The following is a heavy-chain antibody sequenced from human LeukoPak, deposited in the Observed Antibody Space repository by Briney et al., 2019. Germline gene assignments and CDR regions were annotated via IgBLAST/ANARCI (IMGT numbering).Heavy chain of an antibody. CDR2: ISGSGGST. V-gene: IGHV3-23*01. CDR1: GFTFSSYA. J-gene: IGHJ1*01. CDR3: GKGTIYGAYARRAKYSQH. D-gene: IGHD4-17*01. Sequence: GSLRLSCAASGFTFSSYAMSWVRQAPGKGLEWVSAISGSGGSTYYADSVKGRFTISRDNSKNTLYLQMNSLRAEDTAVYYCGKGTIYGAYARRAKYSQHGGQGTLVTVSS.